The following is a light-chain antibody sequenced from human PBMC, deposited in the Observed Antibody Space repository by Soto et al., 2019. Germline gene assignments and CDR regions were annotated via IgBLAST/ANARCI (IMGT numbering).Light chain of an antibody. J-gene: IGLJ1*01. CDR2: TND. V-gene: IGLV1-44*01. CDR1: TSNIGEST. CDR3: VAWDDSLSGHV. Sequence: QAVVTQPPSASGTPGQRVTISCSGSTSNIGESTVSWYRHLPGMAPKLLISTNDQRPSGVPDRFSGSKSGTSASLAISGLQSEDEADYYCVAWDDSLSGHVFGTGTKLTVL.